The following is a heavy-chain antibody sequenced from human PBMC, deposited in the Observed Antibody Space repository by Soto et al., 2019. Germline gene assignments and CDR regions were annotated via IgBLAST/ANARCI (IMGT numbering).Heavy chain of an antibody. CDR1: GGSFSGYY. D-gene: IGHD2-15*01. CDR3: ARVSCSGGSCYSRRYYYYYMDV. V-gene: IGHV4-34*01. Sequence: SETLSLTCAVYGGSFSGYYWSWIRQPPGKGLEWIGEINHSGSTNYNPSLKSRVTISVDTSKNQFSLKLSSVTAADTAVYYCARVSCSGGSCYSRRYYYYYMDVWGEGTTVTVSS. J-gene: IGHJ6*03. CDR2: INHSGST.